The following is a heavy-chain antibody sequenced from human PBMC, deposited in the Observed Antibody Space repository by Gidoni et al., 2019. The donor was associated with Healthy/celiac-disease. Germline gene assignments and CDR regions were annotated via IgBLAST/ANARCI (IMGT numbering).Heavy chain of an antibody. D-gene: IGHD1-1*01. CDR1: GGTFSSYA. CDR2: VIPIFGTA. V-gene: IGHV1-69*01. Sequence: QVQLVQSGAEVKKPGSSVKVSCKASGGTFSSYAISGVRQAPGHGLEWMGGVIPIFGTANYAKKFQGRVTITADESTSTAYMELSSRRSEDTAVYYCAREGWNDAHIDYWGQGTLVTVSS. CDR3: AREGWNDAHIDY. J-gene: IGHJ4*02.